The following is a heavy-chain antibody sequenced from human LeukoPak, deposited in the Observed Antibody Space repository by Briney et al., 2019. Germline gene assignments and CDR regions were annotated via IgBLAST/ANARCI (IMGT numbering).Heavy chain of an antibody. CDR1: GGSISSGGYY. Sequence: SETLSLTCTVSGGSISSGGYYWSWIRQPPGKGLEWIWYIYHSGSTYYNPSLKSRVTISVDRSKNQFSLKLSSVTAADTAVYYCARDPGVTHPLWGQGTLVTVSS. D-gene: IGHD4-23*01. CDR2: IYHSGST. V-gene: IGHV4-30-2*01. J-gene: IGHJ4*02. CDR3: ARDPGVTHPL.